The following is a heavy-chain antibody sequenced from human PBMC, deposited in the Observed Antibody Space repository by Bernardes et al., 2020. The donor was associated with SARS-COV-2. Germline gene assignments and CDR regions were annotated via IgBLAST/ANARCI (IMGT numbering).Heavy chain of an antibody. CDR2: ISGDGSVT. CDR3: GSSSSTCCDQ. Sequence: GGSLFLSCAASGITFSSNWMHWVRQAPGQGLVWVSRISGDGSVTNYADPVKGRFIISRDNAKNTLYLQMNSLRDEDTAVYYCGSSSSTCCDQWGQGTLVTVSS. D-gene: IGHD2-2*01. CDR1: GITFSSNW. V-gene: IGHV3-74*01. J-gene: IGHJ4*02.